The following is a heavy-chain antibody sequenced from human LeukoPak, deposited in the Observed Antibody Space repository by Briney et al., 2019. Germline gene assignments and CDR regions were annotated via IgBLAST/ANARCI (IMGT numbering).Heavy chain of an antibody. CDR2: ITNTPNNYAS. J-gene: IGHJ4*02. CDR1: GFTFTDHY. Sequence: GGSLRLSCAASGFTFTDHYMDWVRQAPGKGLEWIGRITNTPNNYASQYAASVRGRFTISRDDSKSSLFLQKNSLKTEDTAIYFCARDTATALDYWGQGTLVTVSS. V-gene: IGHV3-72*01. D-gene: IGHD6-13*01. CDR3: ARDTATALDY.